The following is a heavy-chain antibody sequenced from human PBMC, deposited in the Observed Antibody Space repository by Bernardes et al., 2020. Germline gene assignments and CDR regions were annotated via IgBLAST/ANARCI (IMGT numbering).Heavy chain of an antibody. CDR3: AHTSGYGRYYYYGMDV. J-gene: IGHJ6*02. D-gene: IGHD5-12*01. Sequence: SGPTLVKPTQTLTLTCTFSGFSLSTSGVGVGWIRQPPGKALEWLALIYWDDDKRYSPSLKSRLTITKDTSKNQVVLTMTNMDPVDTATYYCAHTSGYGRYYYYGMDVWGQGTTVTVSS. CDR1: GFSLSTSGVG. CDR2: IYWDDDK. V-gene: IGHV2-5*02.